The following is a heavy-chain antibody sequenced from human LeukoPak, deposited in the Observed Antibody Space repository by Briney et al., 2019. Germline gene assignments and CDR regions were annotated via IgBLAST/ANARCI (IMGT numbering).Heavy chain of an antibody. D-gene: IGHD6-19*01. CDR2: IYYSGNT. J-gene: IGHJ4*02. CDR3: ARRGSSGRSFDY. V-gene: IGHV4-61*01. Sequence: SETLSLTCTVSGGSFSSGSYYGRWLRQPPGKGLEWIGYIYYSGNTNYNPSLKSRVTISVDTSKNQFSLKLSSVTAADTAVYYCARRGSSGRSFDYWGQGTLVTVSS. CDR1: GGSFSSGSYY.